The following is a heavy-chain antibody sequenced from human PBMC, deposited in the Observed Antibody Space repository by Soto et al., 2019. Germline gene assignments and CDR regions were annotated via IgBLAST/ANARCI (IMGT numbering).Heavy chain of an antibody. D-gene: IGHD6-13*01. V-gene: IGHV1-46*01. Sequence: QVQLVQSGAEVKKPGASVKVSCKASGYTFTNYYMHWVRRAPGQGLEWMGIISPSGGRTSFAQKFQGRVTMTRDTSTSTVYIELSRLRSEDTAVYYCARGDLAAPGHLTYYYYGMDVWGQGTTVTVSS. CDR3: ARGDLAAPGHLTYYYYGMDV. CDR1: GYTFTNYY. J-gene: IGHJ6*02. CDR2: ISPSGGRT.